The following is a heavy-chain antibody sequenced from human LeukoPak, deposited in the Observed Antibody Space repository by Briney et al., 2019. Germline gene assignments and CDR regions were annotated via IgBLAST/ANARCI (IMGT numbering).Heavy chain of an antibody. CDR1: GGTFSSYA. Sequence: SGKVSCNASGGTFSSYALSWVRQAPGQGHELMGGIIPIFGTANYAQKFQGRGTITTAEDTSKANLELNRHRSEDTAVYYCARETYYFEYWGQGTLVTVSS. CDR2: IIPIFGTA. CDR3: ARETYYFEY. J-gene: IGHJ4*02. V-gene: IGHV1-69*05.